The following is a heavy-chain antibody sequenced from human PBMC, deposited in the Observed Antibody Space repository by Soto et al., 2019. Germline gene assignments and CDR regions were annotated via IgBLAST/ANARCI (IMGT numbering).Heavy chain of an antibody. CDR2: INAGNGNT. CDR3: AKDYYDSSGYYPPALLFDY. CDR1: GYTFTSYA. J-gene: IGHJ4*02. V-gene: IGHV1-3*01. D-gene: IGHD3-22*01. Sequence: ASVKVSCKASGYTFTSYAMHWVRQAPGQRLEWMGWINAGNGNTKYSQKFQGRVTITRDTSASTAYMELSSLRSEDTAVYYFAKDYYDSSGYYPPALLFDYWGQGTLVTVSS.